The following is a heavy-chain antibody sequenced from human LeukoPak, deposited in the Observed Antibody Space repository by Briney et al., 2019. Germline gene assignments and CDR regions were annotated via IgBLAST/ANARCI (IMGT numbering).Heavy chain of an antibody. CDR2: ISGSGGST. V-gene: IGHV3-23*01. J-gene: IGHJ4*02. Sequence: PGGSLRLSCAASGFTFSSYAMSWVRQAPGKGLEWVSAISGSGGSTYYADSVKGRFTISRDNSKNTLYLQMNSLRAEDTAVYYCARQTYYYGSGSFDYWGQGTLVTVSS. D-gene: IGHD3-10*01. CDR1: GFTFSSYA. CDR3: ARQTYYYGSGSFDY.